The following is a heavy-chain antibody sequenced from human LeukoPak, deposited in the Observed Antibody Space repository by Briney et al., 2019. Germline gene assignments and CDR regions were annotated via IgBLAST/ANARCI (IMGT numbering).Heavy chain of an antibody. D-gene: IGHD1-1*01. J-gene: IGHJ6*04. CDR3: ARFGTTGTTQYGMDV. V-gene: IGHV3-30*04. CDR1: GSTFSSYA. CDR2: ISYDGSNK. Sequence: GRSLRLSCAASGSTFSSYAMHWVRQAPGKGLEWVAVISYDGSNKYYADSVKGRFTISRDNSKNTPYLQMNSLRAEDTAAYYCARFGTTGTTQYGMDVWGKGTTVTVSS.